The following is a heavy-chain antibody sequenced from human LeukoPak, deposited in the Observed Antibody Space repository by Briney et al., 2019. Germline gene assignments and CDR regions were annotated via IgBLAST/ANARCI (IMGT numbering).Heavy chain of an antibody. CDR2: IYSGIGT. Sequence: PGGSLRLSCAASGFTVSTNYMSWVRQAPGEGLEWVSVIYSGIGTYYADSVKGRFTISRDESKNTVYLQMNSLRAEDTAVYYCARGYFTSESVTTPWVGPWGQGTLVTVSS. CDR3: ARGYFTSESVTTPWVGP. D-gene: IGHD4-17*01. J-gene: IGHJ5*02. CDR1: GFTVSTNY. V-gene: IGHV3-53*01.